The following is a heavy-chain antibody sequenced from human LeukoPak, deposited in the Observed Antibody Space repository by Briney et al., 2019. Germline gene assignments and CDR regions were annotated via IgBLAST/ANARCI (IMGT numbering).Heavy chain of an antibody. V-gene: IGHV4-59*02. CDR1: GGSVSSYY. J-gene: IGHJ4*02. Sequence: SETLSLTCTVSGGSVSSYYWSWIRQPPGKGLEWIGYIYYSGSTNYNPSLKSRVTISVDTSKNQFSLKLSSVTAADTAVYYCARENTAYFDYWGQGTLVTVSS. CDR3: ARENTAYFDY. D-gene: IGHD5-18*01. CDR2: IYYSGST.